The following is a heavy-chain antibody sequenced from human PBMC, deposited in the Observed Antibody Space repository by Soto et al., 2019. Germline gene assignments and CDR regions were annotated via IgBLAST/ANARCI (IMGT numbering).Heavy chain of an antibody. J-gene: IGHJ6*03. CDR3: ARVGGRGYSGYLDKKNYYYYYMAV. CDR1: GYTFTSYG. CDR2: ISAYNGNT. V-gene: IGHV1-18*01. D-gene: IGHD5-12*01. Sequence: QVQLVQSGAEVKKPGASVKVSCKASGYTFTSYGISWVRQAPGQGLEWMGWISAYNGNTKYAQKLQGRVTMTTDTSTSTAYMELRSLRSDDTAVYYCARVGGRGYSGYLDKKNYYYYYMAVWGKGTTVTVSS.